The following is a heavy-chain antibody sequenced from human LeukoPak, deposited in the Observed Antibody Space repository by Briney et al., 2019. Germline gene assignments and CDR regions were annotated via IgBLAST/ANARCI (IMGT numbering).Heavy chain of an antibody. CDR2: IYSGGST. V-gene: IGHV3-66*01. D-gene: IGHD2-2*02. CDR1: GFTFSSYA. Sequence: GGSLRLSCAASGFTFSSYAMSWVRQAPGKGLEWVSVIYSGGSTYYADSVKGRFTISRDNSKNTLYLQMNSLRAEDTAVYYCARALYFRRFDYWGQGTLVTVSS. CDR3: ARALYFRRFDY. J-gene: IGHJ4*02.